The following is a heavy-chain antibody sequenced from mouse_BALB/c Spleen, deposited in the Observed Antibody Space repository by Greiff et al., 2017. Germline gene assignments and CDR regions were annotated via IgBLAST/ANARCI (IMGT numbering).Heavy chain of an antibody. CDR3: ARKGDYGNYDAMDY. CDR1: GYTFTSYW. CDR2: IDPSDSET. Sequence: QVQLQQPGAELVKPGAPVKLSCKASGYTFTSYWMNWVKQRPGRGLEWIGRIDPSDSETHYNQKFKDKATLTVDKSSSTAYIQLSSLTSEDSAVYYCARKGDYGNYDAMDYWGQGTSVTVSS. J-gene: IGHJ4*01. V-gene: IGHV1-69*02. D-gene: IGHD2-1*01.